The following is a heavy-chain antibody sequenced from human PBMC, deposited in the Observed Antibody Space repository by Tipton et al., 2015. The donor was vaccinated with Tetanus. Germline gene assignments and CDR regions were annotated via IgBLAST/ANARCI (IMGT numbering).Heavy chain of an antibody. J-gene: IGHJ3*02. Sequence: QLVQSGAEVKKPGASVKVSCKASGYTFTGYYMHWVRQAPGQRLEWMGWINPNSGGTNYAQKFQGRVTMTRDTSISTTYMELSRLRSDDTAVYYCARDGRWLRWGYAFDIWGQGTMVTVSS. CDR3: ARDGRWLRWGYAFDI. V-gene: IGHV1-2*02. CDR1: GYTFTGYY. D-gene: IGHD5-24*01. CDR2: INPNSGGT.